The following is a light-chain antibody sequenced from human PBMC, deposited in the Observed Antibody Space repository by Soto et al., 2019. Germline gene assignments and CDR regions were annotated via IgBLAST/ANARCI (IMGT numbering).Light chain of an antibody. CDR1: SSDVGGYNY. CDR2: DVS. J-gene: IGLJ2*01. V-gene: IGLV2-11*01. CDR3: CSYAGSYTLDVV. Sequence: QSALTQPRSVSGSPGQSVTISCTGTSSDVGGYNYVSWYQQHPGKAPKLMIYDVSKRPSGVPDRFSGSKSGNTASLTISGLQAEDEADYYGCSYAGSYTLDVVFGGGTKLTVL.